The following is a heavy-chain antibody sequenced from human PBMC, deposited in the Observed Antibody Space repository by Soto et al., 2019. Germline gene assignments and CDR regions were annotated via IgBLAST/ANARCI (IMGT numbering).Heavy chain of an antibody. V-gene: IGHV4-4*02. CDR1: GGSISSGTW. Sequence: PSETLSLTCAVSGGSISSGTWWSWVRQPPGRGLEWIGEIYHSGSPNYNPSLKSRVTMSVDKSKNLFSLRLSSVTAADSALYYCARRVPAAPNWFDPWGQGTLVNVS. CDR3: ARRVPAAPNWFDP. D-gene: IGHD2-2*01. J-gene: IGHJ5*02. CDR2: IYHSGSP.